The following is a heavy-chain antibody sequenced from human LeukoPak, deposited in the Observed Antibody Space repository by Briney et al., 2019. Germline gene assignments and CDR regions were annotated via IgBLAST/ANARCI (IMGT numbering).Heavy chain of an antibody. D-gene: IGHD2-8*01. CDR1: GFTFSSYG. CDR2: IQYDGSNE. V-gene: IGHV3-30*02. CDR3: AKDRCSNGIGCYYYYMDV. J-gene: IGHJ6*03. Sequence: GGSLRLSCAASGFTFSSYGMHWVRQAPGKGLEWVAYIQYDGSNEQYADSVKGRFSISRDSSKNILYLQLNSLRAEDTAVYYCAKDRCSNGIGCYYYYMDVWGKGATVTISS.